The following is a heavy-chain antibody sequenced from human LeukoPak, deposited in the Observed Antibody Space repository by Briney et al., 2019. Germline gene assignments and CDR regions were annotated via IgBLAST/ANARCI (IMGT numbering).Heavy chain of an antibody. CDR2: ISGSGGST. CDR1: GFTFSSYA. V-gene: IGHV3-23*01. J-gene: IGHJ4*02. Sequence: PGGSLRLSCAASGFTFSSYAMSWVRQAPGKGLEWVSAISGSGGSTYYADSVKGRFTISRGNSKNTLYLQMNSLRAEDTAVYYCAKPDTASSGFIPYYFDYWGQGTLVTVSS. D-gene: IGHD3-22*01. CDR3: AKPDTASSGFIPYYFDY.